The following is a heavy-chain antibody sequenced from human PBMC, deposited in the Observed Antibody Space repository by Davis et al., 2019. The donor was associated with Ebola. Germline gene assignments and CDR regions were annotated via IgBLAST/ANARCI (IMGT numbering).Heavy chain of an antibody. CDR1: GGSFSDYF. J-gene: IGHJ5*01. Sequence: SETLSLTCAAYGGSFSDYFWSWIRQPPEKGLEWIGEISHHNGYTNYNPSLSSRVAISVDSSKIQFSLKINSVTAADTATYYCARTTKTNIEASGLGYNSFDSWGQGVLVSVSS. D-gene: IGHD2/OR15-2a*01. CDR2: ISHHNGYT. CDR3: ARTTKTNIEASGLGYNSFDS. V-gene: IGHV4-34*01.